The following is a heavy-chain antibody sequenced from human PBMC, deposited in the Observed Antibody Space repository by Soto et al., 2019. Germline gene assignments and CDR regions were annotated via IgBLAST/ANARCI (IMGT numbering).Heavy chain of an antibody. D-gene: IGHD3-22*01. V-gene: IGHV3-23*01. CDR3: AKEGPYDSSGYSVYYYYGMDV. Sequence: GGSLRLSCAASGFTFSSYAMSWVRQAPGKGLEWVSAISGSGGSTYYADSVKGRFTISRDNSKNTLYLQMNSLRAEDTAVYYCAKEGPYDSSGYSVYYYYGMDVWGQGTTVTVS. CDR2: ISGSGGST. CDR1: GFTFSSYA. J-gene: IGHJ6*02.